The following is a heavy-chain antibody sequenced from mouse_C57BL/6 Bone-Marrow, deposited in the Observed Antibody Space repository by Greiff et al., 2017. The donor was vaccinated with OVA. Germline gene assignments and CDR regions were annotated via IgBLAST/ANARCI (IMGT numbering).Heavy chain of an antibody. CDR1: GFTFSSYG. J-gene: IGHJ2*01. CDR2: ISSGGSYT. V-gene: IGHV5-6*01. Sequence: EVQRVESGGDLVKPGGSLKLSCAASGFTFSSYGMSWVRQTPDKRLEWVATISSGGSYTYYPDSVKGRFTISRDNATNTLYLQMSSLKSEDTAMYYCARHLYAYYFDYWGQGTTLTVSS. CDR3: ARHLYAYYFDY. D-gene: IGHD1-3*01.